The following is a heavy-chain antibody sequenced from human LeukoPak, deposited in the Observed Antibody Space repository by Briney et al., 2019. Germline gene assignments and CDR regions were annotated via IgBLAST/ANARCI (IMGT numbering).Heavy chain of an antibody. D-gene: IGHD3-10*01. CDR3: AKPYYYGSGSYYSRFDY. CDR2: IKGSAEAT. V-gene: IGHV3-23*01. CDR1: GFTFSSYI. J-gene: IGHJ4*02. Sequence: GGSLRLSCAASGFTFSSYIMTWVRQAPGKGLEWVSTIKGSAEATFYADSVKDRFTISRDNSKNTLYLQMNSLRAEDTVVYYCAKPYYYGSGSYYSRFDYWGQGTLVTVSS.